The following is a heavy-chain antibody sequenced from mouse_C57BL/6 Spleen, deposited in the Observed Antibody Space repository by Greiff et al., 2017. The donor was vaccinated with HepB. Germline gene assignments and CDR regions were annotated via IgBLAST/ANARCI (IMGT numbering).Heavy chain of an antibody. CDR1: GYTFTSYG. J-gene: IGHJ4*01. CDR2: IYPRSGNT. CDR3: ARGFMDY. V-gene: IGHV1-81*01. Sequence: QVQLQQSGAELARPGASVKLSCKASGYTFTSYGISWVKQRTGQGLEWIGEIYPRSGNTYYNEKFKGKATLTADKSSSTAYMELRSLTSEDSAVYFCARGFMDYWGQGTSVTVSS.